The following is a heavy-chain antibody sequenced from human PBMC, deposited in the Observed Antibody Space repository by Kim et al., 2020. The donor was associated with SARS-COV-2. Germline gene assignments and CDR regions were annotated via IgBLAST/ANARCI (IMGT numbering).Heavy chain of an antibody. Sequence: TYAQSFTGRLVFSLDTSVTTAYLQISSLKAEDTAVYYCARDPEGHGYFDYWGQGTLVTVSS. V-gene: IGHV7-4-1*02. CDR3: ARDPEGHGYFDY. J-gene: IGHJ4*02.